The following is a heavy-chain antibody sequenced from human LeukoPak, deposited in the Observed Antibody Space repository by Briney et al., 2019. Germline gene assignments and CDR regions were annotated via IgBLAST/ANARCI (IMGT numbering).Heavy chain of an antibody. Sequence: GGSLRLSCAASGFTFSGYSMNWVRQAPGKGLEWVSSISTSSTYIYYADSVKGRFTISRDNAKNSLYLQMNSLRAEDTAVYYCVRGTGYSAYDYDFDYWGQGTLVTVSS. V-gene: IGHV3-21*01. D-gene: IGHD5-12*01. CDR1: GFTFSGYS. J-gene: IGHJ4*02. CDR2: ISTSSTYI. CDR3: VRGTGYSAYDYDFDY.